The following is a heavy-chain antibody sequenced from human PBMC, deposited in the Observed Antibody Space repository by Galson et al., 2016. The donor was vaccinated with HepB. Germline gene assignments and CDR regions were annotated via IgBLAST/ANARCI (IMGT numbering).Heavy chain of an antibody. CDR2: IDWDDQR. CDR1: GFSLKTRGMC. D-gene: IGHD1-26*01. J-gene: IGHJ4*02. V-gene: IGHV2-70*20. CDR3: ARLPSGEYFDF. Sequence: PALVKPTQTLTLTCSFSGFSLKTRGMCVSWVRQPPGKGLEWLALIDWDDQRYYTTSLKTNLTISGDTAKNQVVLTLANVDPADTATYYYARLPSGEYFDFWGQGTLVTVSS.